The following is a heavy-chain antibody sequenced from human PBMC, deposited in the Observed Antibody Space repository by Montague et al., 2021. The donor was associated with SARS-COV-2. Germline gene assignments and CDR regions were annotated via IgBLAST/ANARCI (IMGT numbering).Heavy chain of an antibody. V-gene: IGHV4-34*01. CDR3: ARAVSSSWQRFEY. J-gene: IGHJ4*02. Sequence: SETLSLTCAVDGGSFTGYSWNWIRQPPGKGLEWIGDVKHPGGTNYNPSLKSRVTISIDMSKNQFSLNLESVTAADTAVYYCARAVSSSWQRFEYWGQGTLVTVSS. CDR1: GGSFTGYS. D-gene: IGHD2-15*01. CDR2: VKHPGGT.